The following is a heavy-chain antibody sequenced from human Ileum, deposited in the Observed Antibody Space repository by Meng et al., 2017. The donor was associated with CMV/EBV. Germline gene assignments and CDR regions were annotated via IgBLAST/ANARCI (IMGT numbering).Heavy chain of an antibody. CDR2: FGSGGDI. CDR1: GFTFSACS. J-gene: IGHJ4*02. CDR3: AKRGGPAPGRPGNYFYY. D-gene: IGHD2-2*01. Sequence: GESLKISCAASGFTFSACSMNWVRQAPGKGLEWVSAFGSGGDIYYADSVKGRFTISRDNSKNTLYLQLNSLRAEDTAVYYCAKRGGPAPGRPGNYFYYWGQGTLVTVSS. V-gene: IGHV3-23*01.